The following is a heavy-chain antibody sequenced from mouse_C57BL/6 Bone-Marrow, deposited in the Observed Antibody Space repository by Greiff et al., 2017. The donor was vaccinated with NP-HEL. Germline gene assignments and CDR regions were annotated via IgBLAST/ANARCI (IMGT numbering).Heavy chain of an antibody. CDR2: ISSGSSTI. CDR3: ARITPHYYAMDY. J-gene: IGHJ4*01. Sequence: DVQLVESGGGLVKPGGSLKLSCAASGFTFSDYGMHWVRQAPEKGLEWVAYISSGSSTIYYADTVKGRFTISRDNAKNTLFLQMTSLRSEDTAMYYCARITPHYYAMDYWGQGTSVTVSS. V-gene: IGHV5-17*01. CDR1: GFTFSDYG.